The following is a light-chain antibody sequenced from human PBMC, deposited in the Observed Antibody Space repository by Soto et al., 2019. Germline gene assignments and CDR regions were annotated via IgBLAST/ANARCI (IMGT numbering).Light chain of an antibody. CDR1: QSLVNS. J-gene: IGKJ1*01. CDR3: QHHDAYPLT. V-gene: IGKV1-5*03. Sequence: DIQMTQSPSTLSASVGDRVSVTCRASQSLVNSLAWYQQKPGKAPKLLIYQASSLESGVPSRFSGSGSGTEFTLTISSLQPDDFATYYCQHHDAYPLTFGQGTKVEV. CDR2: QAS.